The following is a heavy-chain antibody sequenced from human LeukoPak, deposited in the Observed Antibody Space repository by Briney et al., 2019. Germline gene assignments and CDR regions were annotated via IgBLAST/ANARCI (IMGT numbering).Heavy chain of an antibody. CDR2: IYTSGST. CDR1: GGSISSYY. D-gene: IGHD4-17*01. V-gene: IGHV4-4*07. J-gene: IGHJ6*02. Sequence: SETLSLTCTVSGGSISSYYWSWIRQPAGKGLEWIGRIYTSGSTNYNPSLKSRVTMSVDTSKNQFSLKLSSVTAADTAVYYCARYGPTISYYYYGMDVRGQGTTVTVSS. CDR3: ARYGPTISYYYYGMDV.